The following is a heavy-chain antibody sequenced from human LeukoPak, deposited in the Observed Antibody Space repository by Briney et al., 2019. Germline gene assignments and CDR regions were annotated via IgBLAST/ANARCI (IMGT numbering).Heavy chain of an antibody. CDR2: INHSGST. V-gene: IGHV4-34*01. CDR3: ARGRYPEAYYIDV. CDR1: GGSFSGHY. J-gene: IGHJ6*03. Sequence: PSETLSLTCAVYGGSFSGHYWSWIRQPPGKGLEWIGEINHSGSTNYNPSLKSRVTISVDTSKNQFSLKLSSVTAADTAVYYCARGRYPEAYYIDVWGKGTTVTVSS. D-gene: IGHD2-2*02.